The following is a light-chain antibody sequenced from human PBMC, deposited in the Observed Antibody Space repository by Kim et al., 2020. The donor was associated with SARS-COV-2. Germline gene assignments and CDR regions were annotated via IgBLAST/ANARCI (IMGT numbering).Light chain of an antibody. Sequence: DIQLTQSPSFLSASAGDRVTLTCRASQGISSRLAWYQQKPGKAPKLLIYTASTLEGGVSSRFTGSGSGTEFTLTISSLQPEDFATYYCQQFNSRPYTFGQGTKLEI. CDR1: QGISSR. V-gene: IGKV1-9*01. CDR3: QQFNSRPYT. CDR2: TAS. J-gene: IGKJ2*01.